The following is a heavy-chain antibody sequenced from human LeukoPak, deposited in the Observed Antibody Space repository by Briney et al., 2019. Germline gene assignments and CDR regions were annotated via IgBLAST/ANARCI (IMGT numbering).Heavy chain of an antibody. J-gene: IGHJ4*02. V-gene: IGHV3-53*01. CDR2: IYSGGST. CDR3: ARGYSYGNFDY. D-gene: IGHD5-18*01. CDR1: GFTVSSNY. Sequence: GGSLRLSCAASGFTVSSNYMSWVRQAPGKGLEWVSVIYSGGSTYYTDSVKGRFTISRDNSKNTLYLQMNSLRAEDTAVYYCARGYSYGNFDYWGQGTLVTVSS.